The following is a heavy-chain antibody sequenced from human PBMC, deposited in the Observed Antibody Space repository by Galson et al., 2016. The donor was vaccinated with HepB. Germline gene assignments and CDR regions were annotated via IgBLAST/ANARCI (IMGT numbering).Heavy chain of an antibody. Sequence: SLRLSCAVSGFTFSKYWMSWVRQAPGKGLEWVANIKEDGSERYFVDSVKGRFTISRDNSKNTLYLQMNSLRAEDTAVYYCAREGAEMAVAGAAFDYWGQGTLVTVSS. CDR2: IKEDGSER. CDR1: GFTFSKYW. J-gene: IGHJ4*02. V-gene: IGHV3-7*01. D-gene: IGHD6-19*01. CDR3: AREGAEMAVAGAAFDY.